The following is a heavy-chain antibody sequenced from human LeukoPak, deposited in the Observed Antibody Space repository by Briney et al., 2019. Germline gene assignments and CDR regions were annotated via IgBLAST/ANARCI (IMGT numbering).Heavy chain of an antibody. CDR3: GRCAGTPRYYYYYYYMDV. Sequence: KPGGSLRLSCAASGFTFSDYNMRWIRQAPGKGLEWVSSISRSGSTKYYADSVKGRFTISRDNAKNTLYLQMNSLRAEDSAVYYCGRCAGTPRYYYYYYYMDVWGKGTTVTVSS. J-gene: IGHJ6*03. V-gene: IGHV3-11*04. CDR2: ISRSGSTK. D-gene: IGHD1/OR15-1a*01. CDR1: GFTFSDYN.